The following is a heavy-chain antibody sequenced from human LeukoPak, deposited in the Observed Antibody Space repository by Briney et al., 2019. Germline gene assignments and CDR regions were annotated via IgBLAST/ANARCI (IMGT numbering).Heavy chain of an antibody. CDR3: ARLYCSGGNCYGAFDI. J-gene: IGHJ3*02. D-gene: IGHD2-15*01. V-gene: IGHV4-39*01. Sequence: PSETLSLTCTVSGGSISSRSYYWGWIRQPPGKGLEWIGSIHYSGSTYYNPSLKSRLTISVDTSKNQFSLKLSSVTAADTAVYYCARLYCSGGNCYGAFDIWGQGTMVTVSS. CDR1: GGSISSRSYY. CDR2: IHYSGST.